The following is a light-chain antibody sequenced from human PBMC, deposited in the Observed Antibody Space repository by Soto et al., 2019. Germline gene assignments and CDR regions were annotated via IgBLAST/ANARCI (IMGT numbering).Light chain of an antibody. V-gene: IGLV1-47*01. CDR1: SSNIGRNY. CDR2: RTN. Sequence: QSVLTQPPSASGTPGQRVTISCFGSSSNIGRNYIHWYQQLTGAAPTLLIYRTNQRPSEVPDRFSASKSGTSATLGITGLQTGDEADYYCEAWDSSLSAGVFGGGTKVTVL. J-gene: IGLJ3*02. CDR3: EAWDSSLSAGV.